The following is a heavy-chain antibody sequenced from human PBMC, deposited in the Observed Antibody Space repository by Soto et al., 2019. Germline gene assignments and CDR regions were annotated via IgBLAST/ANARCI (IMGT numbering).Heavy chain of an antibody. CDR3: ARQKVDASDY. CDR1: GYTFTSYD. J-gene: IGHJ4*02. D-gene: IGHD2-15*01. CDR2: MNPNSGNT. V-gene: IGHV1-8*01. Sequence: QVQLVQSGAEVKKPGASVKVSCKASGYTFTSYDINWVRQATGQGLEWMGWMNPNSGNTGYAPKLQSKVTRTRNTSISTAYMELSSLRSEDTAVYSCARQKVDASDYWGQGTLVTVSA.